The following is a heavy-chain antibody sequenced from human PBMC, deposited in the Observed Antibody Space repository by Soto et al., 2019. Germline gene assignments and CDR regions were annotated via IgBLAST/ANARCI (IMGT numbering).Heavy chain of an antibody. CDR2: ISYSGNT. J-gene: IGHJ3*02. V-gene: IGHV4-31*03. CDR1: GGSISSGGYY. CDR3: ARVVTDAFDI. D-gene: IGHD3-22*01. Sequence: QVQLQESGPGLVKPSQTLSLTCTVSGGSISSGGYYWSWIRQHPEKGLEWIAYISYSGNTYYNPSLPSRVTSSMDTSANQFSLKLNSVTAADTALYYCARVVTDAFDIWGQGTMVTVSS.